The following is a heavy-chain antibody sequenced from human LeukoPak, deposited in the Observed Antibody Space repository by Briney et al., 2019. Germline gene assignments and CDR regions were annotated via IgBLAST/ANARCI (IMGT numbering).Heavy chain of an antibody. J-gene: IGHJ4*02. Sequence: SETLSLTCTVSGRSISSYYWSWIRQPPGKGLEWIGYIYYSGSTNYNPSLKSRVTISVDTSKNQFTLKLTSVTAADTAVYYCARLGIGVVPSAMLGDYYFDYWGQGTLVTVSS. V-gene: IGHV4-59*08. CDR1: GRSISSYY. D-gene: IGHD2-2*01. CDR3: ARLGIGVVPSAMLGDYYFDY. CDR2: IYYSGST.